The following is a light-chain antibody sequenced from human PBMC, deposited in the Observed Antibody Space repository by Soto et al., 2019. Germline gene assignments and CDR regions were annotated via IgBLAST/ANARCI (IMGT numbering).Light chain of an antibody. CDR3: QQLNSYPYT. Sequence: DIQLTQSPSFLSASVGDRVTIPRRASQGISSSLAWYQQKPGKAPKLLIYAASTLQSGVPSRFSGSGSGTEFTLTISSLQPEDFATYYCQQLNSYPYTFGQGTKLEIK. CDR2: AAS. CDR1: QGISSS. J-gene: IGKJ2*01. V-gene: IGKV1-9*01.